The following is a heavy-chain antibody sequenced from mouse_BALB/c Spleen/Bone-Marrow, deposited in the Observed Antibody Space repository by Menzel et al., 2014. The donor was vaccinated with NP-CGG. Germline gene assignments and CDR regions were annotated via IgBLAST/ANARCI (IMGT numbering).Heavy chain of an antibody. V-gene: IGHV14-3*02. CDR2: IDPAKGNT. D-gene: IGHD4-1*01. Sequence: QRKQSGPEPGNRCASGKLSCTASGINIKDTYMHWVKQRPEQGLEWIGRIDPAKGNTKYDPKFQGKATITADTSSNTAYLQLSSLTSEDTAVYYCARWEYYAMVYWNQRAS. CDR1: GINIKDTY. CDR3: ARWEYYAMVY. J-gene: IGHJ4*01.